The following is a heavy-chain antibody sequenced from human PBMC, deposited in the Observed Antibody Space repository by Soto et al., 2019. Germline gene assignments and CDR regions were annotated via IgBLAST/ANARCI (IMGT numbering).Heavy chain of an antibody. J-gene: IGHJ6*02. V-gene: IGHV3-33*01. D-gene: IGHD5-18*01. Sequence: QVQLLESGGGVVQPGRSLRLSCGASGFTFSRDVMHWVRQAPGKGLEWVAVIWHDGSDISYGESVKGRFTISRDNTKNTLKLEMNSPRADDTTVSSCARNLEDTATNYALAVWGHGTTVIVSS. CDR1: GFTFSRDV. CDR3: ARNLEDTATNYALAV. CDR2: IWHDGSDI.